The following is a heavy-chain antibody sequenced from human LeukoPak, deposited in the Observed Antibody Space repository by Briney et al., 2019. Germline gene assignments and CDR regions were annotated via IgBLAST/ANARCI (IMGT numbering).Heavy chain of an antibody. CDR3: ARVGYNGWNFEN. CDR1: GFTFSSYW. J-gene: IGHJ4*02. D-gene: IGHD5-12*01. Sequence: GGSLRLSCAASGFTFSSYWMSWVRQAPGKGLQSVAYISQDVSHKYYVDSVKGRFTISRDNAKNSLHLEMNSLRAEDTALYYCARVGYNGWNFENWGQGTLVTVSA. V-gene: IGHV3-7*01. CDR2: ISQDVSHK.